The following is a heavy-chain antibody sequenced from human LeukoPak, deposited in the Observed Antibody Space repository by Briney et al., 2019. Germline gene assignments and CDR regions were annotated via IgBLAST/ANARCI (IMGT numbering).Heavy chain of an antibody. J-gene: IGHJ4*02. Sequence: GGSLRLSCAASGFTFSSYSMNWVRQAPGKGLEWVSYISSSSSTIYYADSVEGRLTICRDNAKNSLYLQMNSLRDEDTAVYYCARAGSITMMRVPDYWGQGTLVTVSS. V-gene: IGHV3-48*02. CDR2: ISSSSSTI. CDR3: ARAGSITMMRVPDY. D-gene: IGHD3-22*01. CDR1: GFTFSSYS.